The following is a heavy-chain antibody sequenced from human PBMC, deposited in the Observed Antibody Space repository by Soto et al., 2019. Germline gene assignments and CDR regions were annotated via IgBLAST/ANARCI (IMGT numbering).Heavy chain of an antibody. CDR1: GDSLSSGSHY. D-gene: IGHD3-16*01. CDR3: ARTLYAFFDY. Sequence: SETLSLTCNVSGDSLSSGSHYWSWIRQPPGKGLEWIGYVFFTGSTKYNPSLKSRVTISVDTSKNQFSLKLSSVSAADTAVYYCARTLYAFFDYWGQGTLVTVSS. V-gene: IGHV4-61*01. J-gene: IGHJ4*02. CDR2: VFFTGST.